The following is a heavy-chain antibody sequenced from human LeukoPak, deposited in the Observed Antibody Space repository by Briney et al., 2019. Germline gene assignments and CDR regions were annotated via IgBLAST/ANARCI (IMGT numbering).Heavy chain of an antibody. J-gene: IGHJ4*02. CDR1: GFIFSDHY. Sequence: GGSLRLSCAASGFIFSDHYMFWVRQAPGKGLEWVGHVGNKDDSYTTDYAASVKGRFTISRDDSKNSVDLQMNGLKIEDTAMYYCTRAYWYRFDYWGQGTLVTVSS. CDR2: VGNKDDSYTT. D-gene: IGHD2-8*02. V-gene: IGHV3-72*01. CDR3: TRAYWYRFDY.